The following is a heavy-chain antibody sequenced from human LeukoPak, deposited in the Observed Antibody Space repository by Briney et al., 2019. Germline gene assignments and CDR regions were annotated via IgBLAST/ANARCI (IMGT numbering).Heavy chain of an antibody. D-gene: IGHD5-24*01. V-gene: IGHV3-33*08. Sequence: GGSLRLSCAASGFTFSSYGMHWVRQAPGKGLEWVVVIWYDGSNKYYADSVKGRFIISRDNSKNTLYLQMNSLRAEDTAVYYCARWAPAPIRAFDYWGQGTLVTVSS. CDR3: ARWAPAPIRAFDY. CDR2: IWYDGSNK. J-gene: IGHJ4*02. CDR1: GFTFSSYG.